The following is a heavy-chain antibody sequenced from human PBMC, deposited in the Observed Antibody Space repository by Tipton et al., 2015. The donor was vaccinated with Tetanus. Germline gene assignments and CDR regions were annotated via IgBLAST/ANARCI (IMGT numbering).Heavy chain of an antibody. CDR2: IYNSGST. Sequence: TLSLTCSVSGGSISSGGYYWSWIRQHPGKGLEWIGDIYNSGSTYYNPSLKSRVTISVDTSKNQFSLKWNSVTAADPVVDYCARDQARGARGWNYFDYWGQGSLVTVSS. V-gene: IGHV4-31*03. CDR3: ARDQARGARGWNYFDY. D-gene: IGHD1-26*01. J-gene: IGHJ4*02. CDR1: GGSISSGGYY.